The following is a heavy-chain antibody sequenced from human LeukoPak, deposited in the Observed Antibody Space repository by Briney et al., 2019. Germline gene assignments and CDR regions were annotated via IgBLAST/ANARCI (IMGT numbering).Heavy chain of an antibody. V-gene: IGHV3-7*03. D-gene: IGHD3-3*01. CDR2: INHNGNVN. Sequence: GESLRLSCAASGFTFSSYWMNWARQAPGKGLEWVASINHNGNVNYYVDSVKGRFTISRDNAKNSLYLQMSNLRAEDTAVYYCANWNWGQGTLVTVSS. CDR3: ANWN. CDR1: GFTFSSYW. J-gene: IGHJ4*02.